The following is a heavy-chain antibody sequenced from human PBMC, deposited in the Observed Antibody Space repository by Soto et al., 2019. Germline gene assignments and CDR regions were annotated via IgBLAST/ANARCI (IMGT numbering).Heavy chain of an antibody. Sequence: QVQLQESGPGLVKPSETLSLTCTVSGGSISSYYWSWIRQPPGKGLEWIGYIYYSGSTNYNPSLKSRVPISVDTSQTQFSLKLSSVTAADAAVYYCARFNWYFDLWGRGTLVTVSS. CDR1: GGSISSYY. CDR2: IYYSGST. CDR3: ARFNWYFDL. V-gene: IGHV4-59*08. J-gene: IGHJ2*01.